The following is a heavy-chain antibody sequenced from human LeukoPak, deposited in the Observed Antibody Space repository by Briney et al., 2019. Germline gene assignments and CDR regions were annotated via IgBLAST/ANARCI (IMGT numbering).Heavy chain of an antibody. V-gene: IGHV3-30*02. D-gene: IGHD4-17*01. Sequence: AGGSLRLSCAASGFTFSSYGMHWVRQAPGKGLEWVAFIRYDGSNKYYADSVKGRFTISRDNSKNTLYLQMNSLRAEDTAVYYCAKDTGPFYYYFMDVWGKGTTVTVSS. CDR1: GFTFSSYG. CDR3: AKDTGPFYYYFMDV. CDR2: IRYDGSNK. J-gene: IGHJ6*03.